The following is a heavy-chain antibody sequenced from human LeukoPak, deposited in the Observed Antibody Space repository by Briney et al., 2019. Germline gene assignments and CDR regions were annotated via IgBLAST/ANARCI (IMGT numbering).Heavy chain of an antibody. V-gene: IGHV3-53*01. CDR1: GFTVSSNY. Sequence: GGSLRLSCAASGFTVSSNYMSWVRQAPGKGLECVSVIYSGGSTYYADSVKGRFTISRDNSKNKLYLQRNSLRAEDTAVYYCARYITRHYYDSSGYFHYFDYWGQGTLVTVSS. D-gene: IGHD3-22*01. CDR3: ARYITRHYYDSSGYFHYFDY. CDR2: IYSGGST. J-gene: IGHJ4*02.